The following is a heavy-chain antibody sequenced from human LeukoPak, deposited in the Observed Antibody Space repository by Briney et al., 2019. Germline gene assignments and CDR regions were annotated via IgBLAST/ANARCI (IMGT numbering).Heavy chain of an antibody. Sequence: SGPTLVRPTQTLTLTCTFSGFSLSTSGVGVGWIRQPPGKALEWLALIYWDDDKRYSPSLRSRLTITKDTSKNQVVLTMTNMDPVDTATYYCAHTQSILTGIDYWGQGTLVTVSS. CDR2: IYWDDDK. J-gene: IGHJ4*02. CDR3: AHTQSILTGIDY. D-gene: IGHD3-9*01. CDR1: GFSLSTSGVG. V-gene: IGHV2-5*02.